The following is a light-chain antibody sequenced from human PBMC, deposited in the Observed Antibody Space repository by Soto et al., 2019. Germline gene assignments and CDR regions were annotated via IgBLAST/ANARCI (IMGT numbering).Light chain of an antibody. CDR3: CSYAGSSTSPYV. Sequence: QSVLTQPGPVSGSPGQSITISCTGTSSDVGSYNLVSWYQQHPGKAPKLMIYEVSKRPSGVSNRFSGSKSGNTASLTISGLQAEDEADYYCCSYAGSSTSPYVFGTGTKVTVL. J-gene: IGLJ1*01. V-gene: IGLV2-23*02. CDR1: SSDVGSYNL. CDR2: EVS.